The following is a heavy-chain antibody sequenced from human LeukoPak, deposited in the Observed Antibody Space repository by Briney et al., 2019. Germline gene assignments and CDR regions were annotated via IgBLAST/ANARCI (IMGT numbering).Heavy chain of an antibody. CDR2: IYTSGST. D-gene: IGHD3/OR15-3a*01. CDR3: ARQTGSGLFILP. V-gene: IGHV4-4*07. CDR1: GGSLSSYY. J-gene: IGHJ4*02. Sequence: PSGTLSLTCAVSGGSLSSYYWNWIRQPAGKGLEWIGRIYTSGSTYYNPSLKSRVTISVDTSKNQFSLKLTSVTAADTAVYYCARQTGSGLFILPGGQGTLVTVSS.